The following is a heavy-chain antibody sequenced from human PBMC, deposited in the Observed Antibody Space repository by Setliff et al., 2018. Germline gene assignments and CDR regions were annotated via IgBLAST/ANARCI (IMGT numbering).Heavy chain of an antibody. Sequence: PSETLSLTCTVSGGSISGASIRSYYWSWIRQPPGRGLEYIGYVYYNGAADYSPSLKSRVTLSVDTSKNQFSLKLTSVTAADTAVYYCARGGTFRYFDYWGQGTPVTVSS. J-gene: IGHJ4*02. CDR1: GGSISGASIRSYY. CDR3: ARGGTFRYFDY. CDR2: VYYNGAA. D-gene: IGHD5-12*01. V-gene: IGHV4-61*01.